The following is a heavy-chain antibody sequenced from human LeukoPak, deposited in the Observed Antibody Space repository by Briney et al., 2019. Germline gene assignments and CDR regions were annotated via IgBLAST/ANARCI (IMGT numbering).Heavy chain of an antibody. J-gene: IGHJ2*01. CDR2: IKQEGDEK. D-gene: IGHD3-3*01. Sequence: GGSLRLSCAASGFTFRTYGMHWVRQAPGKGLEWVANIKQEGDEKYYVDSVKGRFTISRDNAKNSLYLQMNSLRAEDTAVYYCARVYDFWSGYYPYWYFDLWGRGTLVTVSS. CDR1: GFTFRTYG. CDR3: ARVYDFWSGYYPYWYFDL. V-gene: IGHV3-7*01.